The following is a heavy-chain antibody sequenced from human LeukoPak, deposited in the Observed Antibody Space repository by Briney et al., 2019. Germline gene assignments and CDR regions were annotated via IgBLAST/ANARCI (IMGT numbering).Heavy chain of an antibody. D-gene: IGHD4-17*01. J-gene: IGHJ4*02. CDR2: ISAYNGNT. CDR1: GGTFTSYG. Sequence: ASVKVSCKASGGTFTSYGISWVRQAPGQGLEWMGWISAYNGNTNYAQKLQGRVTMTTDTSTSTAYMELRSLRSDDTAVYYCARGQRFYGEYYFDQWGQGTLVTVSS. V-gene: IGHV1-18*01. CDR3: ARGQRFYGEYYFDQ.